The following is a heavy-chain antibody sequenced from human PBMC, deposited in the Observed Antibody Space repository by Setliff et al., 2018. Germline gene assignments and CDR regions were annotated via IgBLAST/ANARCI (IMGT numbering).Heavy chain of an antibody. D-gene: IGHD3-10*01. Sequence: LSLSCAASGVTFTKAWMSLVRQAPGKGLEWVGRIKSKTDGGTTDYAAPVKGRFTISRDDSKNTLYLQMNSLKTEDTAVYYCVKLVPQAISSDPWGQGTLVTVSS. CDR3: VKLVPQAISSDP. CDR2: IKSKTDGGTT. J-gene: IGHJ5*02. CDR1: GVTFTKAW. V-gene: IGHV3-15*01.